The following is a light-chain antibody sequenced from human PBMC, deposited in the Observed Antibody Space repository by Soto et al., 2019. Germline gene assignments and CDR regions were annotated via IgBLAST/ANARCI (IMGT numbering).Light chain of an antibody. J-gene: IGLJ2*01. Sequence: QAVVTQPPSASGSPGQSVTISCTGTSSDVGTYNYVSWYQQHPGKAPKLLIYEVSQRPSGVPNRFSGSKSANTASLTVSGLQAEDEADYYCSSYAGSNSVVFGGGTKLTVL. V-gene: IGLV2-8*01. CDR1: SSDVGTYNY. CDR3: SSYAGSNSVV. CDR2: EVS.